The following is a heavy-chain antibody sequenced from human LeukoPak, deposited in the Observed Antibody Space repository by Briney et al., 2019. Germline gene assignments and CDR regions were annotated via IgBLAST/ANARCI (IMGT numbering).Heavy chain of an antibody. CDR2: IPPIFSTA. Sequence: TFSNHAXNWVRQAPGQGLEWVGGIPPIFSTANYLQKLPRRVTITADESTTTVYMELNRLRFEDTAIYYCARASSDDTAMATPFAYWGQGTLVTVSS. J-gene: IGHJ4*02. CDR1: TFSNHA. V-gene: IGHV1-69*01. CDR3: ARASSDDTAMATPFAY. D-gene: IGHD2-2*01.